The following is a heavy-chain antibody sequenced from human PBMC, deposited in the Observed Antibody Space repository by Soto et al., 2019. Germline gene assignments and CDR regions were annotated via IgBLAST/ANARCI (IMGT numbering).Heavy chain of an antibody. CDR3: ARGHHCTNGVCHHGYFQH. J-gene: IGHJ1*01. Sequence: SETLSLTCTVSGGSISSGDYYWSWIRQPPGKGLEWIGYIYYSGSTYYNPSLKSRVTISVDTSKNQFSLKLSSVTAADTAVYYCARGHHCTNGVCHHGYFQHWGQGTLVTVSS. CDR2: IYYSGST. CDR1: GGSISSGDYY. D-gene: IGHD2-8*01. V-gene: IGHV4-30-4*01.